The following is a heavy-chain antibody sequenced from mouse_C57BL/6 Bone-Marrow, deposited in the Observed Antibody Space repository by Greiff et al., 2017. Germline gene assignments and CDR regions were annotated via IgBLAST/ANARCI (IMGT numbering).Heavy chain of an antibody. Sequence: QVQLQQPGAELVMPGASVKLSCKASGYTFTSYWMHWVKQRPGQGLEWIGEIDPSDSYTKYNQKFKGKSTLTVYKYSRTVYMQLSNLTSEDSAFYYCARYYYYFPHYYAMDYWGQGTSVTVSS. CDR3: ARYYYYFPHYYAMDY. V-gene: IGHV1-69*01. CDR2: IDPSDSYT. CDR1: GYTFTSYW. J-gene: IGHJ4*01. D-gene: IGHD2-4*01.